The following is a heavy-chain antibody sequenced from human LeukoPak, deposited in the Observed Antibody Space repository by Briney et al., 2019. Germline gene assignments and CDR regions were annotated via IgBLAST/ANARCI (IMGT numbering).Heavy chain of an antibody. V-gene: IGHV4-34*01. D-gene: IGHD4-23*01. CDR3: ARGGPIMVVTN. Sequence: PSETLSLTCTVSGGSISSYYWSWIRQPPGKGLEWIGEINHSGSTNYNPSLKSRVTISVDTSKNQFSLKLSSVTAADTAVYYCARGGPIMVVTNWGQGTLVTVSS. CDR1: GGSISSYY. J-gene: IGHJ4*02. CDR2: INHSGST.